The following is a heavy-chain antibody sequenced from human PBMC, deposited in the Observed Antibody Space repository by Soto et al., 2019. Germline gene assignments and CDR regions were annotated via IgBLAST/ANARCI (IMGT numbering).Heavy chain of an antibody. D-gene: IGHD3-22*01. V-gene: IGHV4-38-2*01. Sequence: PSETLALTCAVSGYSISSGYYWGWIRQPPGKVLEWIGSIYHSGSTYYNPSLEIRVTISVDRSKNQFSLKLSSVTAADTAVYYCARVSGDYYDISDHFDYGGQRTLVTVSS. CDR1: GYSISSGYY. J-gene: IGHJ4*02. CDR3: ARVSGDYYDISDHFDY. CDR2: IYHSGST.